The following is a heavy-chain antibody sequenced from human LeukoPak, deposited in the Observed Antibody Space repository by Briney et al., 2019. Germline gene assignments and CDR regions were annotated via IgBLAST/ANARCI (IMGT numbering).Heavy chain of an antibody. V-gene: IGHV3-23*01. CDR1: GFTFSSYA. CDR3: AKDTIVVVPAAMQDGER. D-gene: IGHD2-2*01. Sequence: GGSLRLSCAASGFTFSSYAMSWVRQAPGKGLEWVSAISGSGGSTYYADSVKCRFTIYRDNSKNTLYLQMNSLRAEDTAVYYCAKDTIVVVPAAMQDGERWGQGTLVTVSS. CDR2: ISGSGGST. J-gene: IGHJ4*02.